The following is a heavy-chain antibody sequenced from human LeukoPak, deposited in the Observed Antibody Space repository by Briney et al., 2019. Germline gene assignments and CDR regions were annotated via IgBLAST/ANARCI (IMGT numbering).Heavy chain of an antibody. D-gene: IGHD5-18*01. CDR3: ARYVDTAGRIDY. CDR2: IYHSGST. J-gene: IGHJ4*02. V-gene: IGHV4-30-2*01. Sequence: PSETLFLTCAVSGGSISSGGYSWSWIRQPPGKGLEWIGYIYHSGSTYYNPSLKSRVTISVDRSKNQFSLKLSSVTAADTAVYYCARYVDTAGRIDYWGQGTLVTVSS. CDR1: GGSISSGGYS.